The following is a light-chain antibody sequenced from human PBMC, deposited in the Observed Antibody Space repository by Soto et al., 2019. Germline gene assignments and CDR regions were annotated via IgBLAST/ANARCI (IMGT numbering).Light chain of an antibody. Sequence: QSALTQPASVSGSPGQSITVSCTGSSSDFGDDKYVSWYQQQPGKGPNLLIDGVNSRPSGISNRFSGSKSGNTASLTISGLQVEDEAEYFCGSFTTSRIWVFGGGTKLTVL. V-gene: IGLV2-14*01. CDR2: GVN. J-gene: IGLJ3*02. CDR3: GSFTTSRIWV. CDR1: SSDFGDDKY.